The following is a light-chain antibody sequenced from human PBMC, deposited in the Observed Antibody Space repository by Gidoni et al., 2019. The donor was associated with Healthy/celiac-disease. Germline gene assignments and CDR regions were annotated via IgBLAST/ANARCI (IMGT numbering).Light chain of an antibody. CDR2: GNS. CDR1: SSNIGAGYD. V-gene: IGLV1-40*01. CDR3: QSYDGV. Sequence: QSVLTQPPTVSAAPGQRVTISCTGSSSNIGAGYDVHWYQQLPGTAPKLLIYGNSNRPSGVPDRFSGSKSGTSASLAITGLQAEDEADYYCQSYDGVFGGGTKLTVL. J-gene: IGLJ3*02.